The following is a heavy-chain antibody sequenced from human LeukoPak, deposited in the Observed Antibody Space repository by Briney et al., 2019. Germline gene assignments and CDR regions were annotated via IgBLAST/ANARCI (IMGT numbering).Heavy chain of an antibody. Sequence: SETLSLTCTVSGGSISSYYWSWIRQPPGKRLEWIGYIYYSGSTNYNPSLKSRVTISVGTSKNQFSLKLSSVTAADTAVYYCARGVGATRHQYFFDYWGQGTLVTVSS. D-gene: IGHD1-26*01. CDR3: ARGVGATRHQYFFDY. CDR2: IYYSGST. V-gene: IGHV4-59*01. CDR1: GGSISSYY. J-gene: IGHJ4*02.